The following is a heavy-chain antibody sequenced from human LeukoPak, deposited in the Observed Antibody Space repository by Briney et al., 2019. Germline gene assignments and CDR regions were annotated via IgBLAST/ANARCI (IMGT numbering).Heavy chain of an antibody. CDR2: INPNSGGT. CDR3: ARARRSETGFDP. V-gene: IGHV1-2*06. CDR1: GYTFTGYY. J-gene: IGHJ5*02. Sequence: GASVKVSCKASGYTFTGYYMHWVRQAPGQGIEWMGRINPNSGGTNYAQKFQGRVTMTRDTSISTAYMELSRLRSDDTAVYYCARARRSETGFDPWGQGTLVTVSS.